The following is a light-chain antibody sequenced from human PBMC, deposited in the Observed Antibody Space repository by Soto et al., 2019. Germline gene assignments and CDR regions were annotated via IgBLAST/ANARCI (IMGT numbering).Light chain of an antibody. Sequence: EIVLTQSPATMSLSPGDRPTLSCRASQIVRSYLDWYQQKPGQTPRLLIYDAFNRATGIPARFSGSGSGTDFTLTISSLEPEDFAVYYCQQRVNWPQTFGPGTKVDI. V-gene: IGKV3-11*01. CDR2: DAF. CDR3: QQRVNWPQT. CDR1: QIVRSY. J-gene: IGKJ3*01.